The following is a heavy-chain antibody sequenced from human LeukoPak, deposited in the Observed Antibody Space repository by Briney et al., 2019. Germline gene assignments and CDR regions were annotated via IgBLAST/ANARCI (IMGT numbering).Heavy chain of an antibody. Sequence: GGSLRLSCAASGFTFSSYAMSWVRQAPGKGLEWVSAISGSGGSTYYADSVKGRFTISRDNSKNTLYLQMNSLRAEDTAVYYCAKFAQPPYDSSVYFIYFAGGGQEPLVTVPS. CDR2: ISGSGGST. CDR3: AKFAQPPYDSSVYFIYFAG. D-gene: IGHD3-22*01. V-gene: IGHV3-23*01. CDR1: GFTFSSYA. J-gene: IGHJ4*02.